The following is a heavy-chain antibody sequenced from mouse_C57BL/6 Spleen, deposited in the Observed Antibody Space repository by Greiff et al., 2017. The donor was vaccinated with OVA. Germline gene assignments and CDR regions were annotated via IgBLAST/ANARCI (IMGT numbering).Heavy chain of an antibody. Sequence: VQLQQPGAELVKPGASVKLSCKASGYTFTSYWMHWVKQRPGQGLEWIGMIHPNSGSTNYNEKFKSKATLTVDKSSSTAYMQLSSLTSEDSAVYDCAKRITTVVATDYFDYWGQGTTLTVSS. CDR1: GYTFTSYW. D-gene: IGHD1-1*01. J-gene: IGHJ2*01. CDR2: IHPNSGST. CDR3: AKRITTVVATDYFDY. V-gene: IGHV1-64*01.